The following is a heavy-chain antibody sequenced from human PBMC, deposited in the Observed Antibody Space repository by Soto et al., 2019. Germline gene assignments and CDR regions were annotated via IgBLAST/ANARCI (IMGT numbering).Heavy chain of an antibody. CDR2: IYYSGST. D-gene: IGHD2-8*01. CDR1: GGSISSGGYY. CDR3: ARLYCTNGVCYSDGWFDP. J-gene: IGHJ5*02. V-gene: IGHV4-31*03. Sequence: SSETLSLTCTVSGGSISSGGYYWSWIRQHPGKGLEWIGYIYYSGSTYYNPSLKSRVTISVDTSKNQFSLKLSSVTAADTAVYYCARLYCTNGVCYSDGWFDPWGQGTLV.